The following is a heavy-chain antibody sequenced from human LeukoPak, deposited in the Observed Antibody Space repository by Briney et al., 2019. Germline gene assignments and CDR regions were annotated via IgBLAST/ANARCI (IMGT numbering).Heavy chain of an antibody. V-gene: IGHV3-74*03. CDR2: ITTGVSTT. Sequence: GGSLRLSCAASGFTFTSYNMHWVRQVSGKGLVWLSRITTGVSTTMYADSVKGRFTISRDNAENTVHLQMSSLRAEDTAIYYCARGYYGDPVAFDYWGQGTLVTVSS. J-gene: IGHJ4*02. CDR3: ARGYYGDPVAFDY. CDR1: GFTFTSYN. D-gene: IGHD3-10*01.